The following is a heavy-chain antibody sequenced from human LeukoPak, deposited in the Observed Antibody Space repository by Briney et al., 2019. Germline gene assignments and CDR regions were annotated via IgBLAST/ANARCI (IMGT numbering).Heavy chain of an antibody. CDR3: AKVAEANYCSGGSCYGPVLDP. CDR2: ISTGSSTI. V-gene: IGHV3-48*01. D-gene: IGHD2-15*01. J-gene: IGHJ5*02. CDR1: GFTFSTYS. Sequence: PGGSLRLSCAASGFTFSTYSMNWVRQAPGKGLEWVSFISTGSSTIYYADSVKGRFTISRDNSKNTLYLQMNSLRAEDTAVYYCAKVAEANYCSGGSCYGPVLDPWGQGTLVTVSS.